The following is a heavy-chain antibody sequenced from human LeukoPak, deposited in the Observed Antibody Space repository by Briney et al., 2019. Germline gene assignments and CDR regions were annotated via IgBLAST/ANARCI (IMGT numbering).Heavy chain of an antibody. J-gene: IGHJ5*02. CDR2: IYYSGST. CDR3: AREGSSGWYGFDP. Sequence: PSETLSLTCTVSGGSISSYYWSWIRQPPGKGLEWIGYIYYSGSTNYNPSLKSRVTISVDTSKNQFSLKLSSVTAADTAVYYCAREGSSGWYGFDPWGQGTLVTVSS. V-gene: IGHV4-59*01. D-gene: IGHD6-19*01. CDR1: GGSISSYY.